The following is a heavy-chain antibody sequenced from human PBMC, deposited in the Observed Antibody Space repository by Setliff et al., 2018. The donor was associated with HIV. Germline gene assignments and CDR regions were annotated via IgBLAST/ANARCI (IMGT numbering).Heavy chain of an antibody. J-gene: IGHJ4*02. V-gene: IGHV3-48*03. CDR1: GFTSSSYE. Sequence: PGGSLRLSCAVSGFTSSSYEMNWVRQAPGKGLEWVSYISSGGNTIYYTDSVKGRFTISRDNAKNSLYLQMNSLRAEDTAVYYCAREGYYDASAYFYWGQGTLVTVSS. CDR2: ISSGGNTI. CDR3: AREGYYDASAYFY. D-gene: IGHD3-22*01.